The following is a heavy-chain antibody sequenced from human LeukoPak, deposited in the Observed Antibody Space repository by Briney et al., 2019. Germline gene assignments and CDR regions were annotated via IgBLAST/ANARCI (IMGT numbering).Heavy chain of an antibody. V-gene: IGHV3-9*01. D-gene: IGHD4-23*01. CDR1: GFTFDDYA. Sequence: GGSLRLSCAASGFTFDDYAMHWVRQAPGKGLEWVSGISWNSGSIGYADSVKGRFTISRDNAKNSLYLQMNSLRAEDTALYYCAKDGGSLLGYFDYWGQGTLVTVSS. CDR3: AKDGGSLLGYFDY. CDR2: ISWNSGSI. J-gene: IGHJ4*02.